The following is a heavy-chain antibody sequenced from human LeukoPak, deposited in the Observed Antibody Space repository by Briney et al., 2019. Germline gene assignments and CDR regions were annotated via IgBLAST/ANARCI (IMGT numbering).Heavy chain of an antibody. CDR2: INHSGST. V-gene: IGHV4-34*01. CDR3: ARWGYDSSGPSTY. D-gene: IGHD3-22*01. Sequence: SETLSLTCAVYGGSFSGYYWSWIRQPPGKGLEWIGEINHSGSTNYNPSLKSRVTISVDTSKNQFSLKLSSVTAADTAVYYCARWGYDSSGPSTYWGQGTLVTVSS. J-gene: IGHJ4*02. CDR1: GGSFSGYY.